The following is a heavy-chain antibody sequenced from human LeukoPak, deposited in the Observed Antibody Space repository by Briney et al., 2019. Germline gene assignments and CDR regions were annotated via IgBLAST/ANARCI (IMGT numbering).Heavy chain of an antibody. D-gene: IGHD3-10*01. CDR3: ARMTTGKFDY. Sequence: GASVKVSCKAPGHSFTNFAMHWVRQAPGQRLEWMGWINAANGNTRYSQEFQGRVTITGDTSASTAYMELSSLRSEDTAVYYCARMTTGKFDYWGQGTLVTVSS. CDR2: INAANGNT. J-gene: IGHJ4*02. V-gene: IGHV1-3*01. CDR1: GHSFTNFA.